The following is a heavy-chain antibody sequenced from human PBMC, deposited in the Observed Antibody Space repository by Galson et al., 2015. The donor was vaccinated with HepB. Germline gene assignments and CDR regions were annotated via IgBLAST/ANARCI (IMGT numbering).Heavy chain of an antibody. D-gene: IGHD3-22*01. J-gene: IGHJ4*02. Sequence: CAISGDSVSSNSAAWNWIRQSPSRGLEWLGRTYYRSKWYNDYAVSVKSRITINPDTSKNQFSLQLNSVTPEDTAVYYCAREGRGVVVINRHFDYWGQGTLVTVSS. CDR2: TYYRSKWYN. CDR3: AREGRGVVVINRHFDY. V-gene: IGHV6-1*01. CDR1: GDSVSSNSAA.